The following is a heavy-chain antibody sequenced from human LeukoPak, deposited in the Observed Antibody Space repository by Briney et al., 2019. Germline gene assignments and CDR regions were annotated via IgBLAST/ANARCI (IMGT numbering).Heavy chain of an antibody. D-gene: IGHD5-24*01. CDR2: IKQDGSEK. Sequence: SGGSLRLSCAVSGFIFSRHSMSWIRQAPGKGLEWVANIKQDGSEKYYVDSVKGRFTISRDNAKNSLYLQMNSLRAEDTAVYYCARDLGLQPFDYWGQGTLVTVSS. CDR1: GFIFSRHS. V-gene: IGHV3-7*01. J-gene: IGHJ4*02. CDR3: ARDLGLQPFDY.